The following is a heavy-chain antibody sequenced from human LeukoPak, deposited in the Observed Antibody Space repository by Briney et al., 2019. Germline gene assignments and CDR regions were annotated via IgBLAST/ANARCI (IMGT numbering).Heavy chain of an antibody. Sequence: SETLSLTCAVYGGSFSGYYWSWIRQPPGKGLEWIGEINHSGGTNYNPSLKSRVTISVDTSKNQFSLKLSSVTAADTAVYYCARIRGYSYGTFDYWGQGTLVTVSS. V-gene: IGHV4-34*01. CDR1: GGSFSGYY. CDR3: ARIRGYSYGTFDY. CDR2: INHSGGT. D-gene: IGHD5-18*01. J-gene: IGHJ4*02.